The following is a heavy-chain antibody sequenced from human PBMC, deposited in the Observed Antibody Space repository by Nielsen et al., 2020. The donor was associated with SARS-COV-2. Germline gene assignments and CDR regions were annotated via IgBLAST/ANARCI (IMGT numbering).Heavy chain of an antibody. D-gene: IGHD5-18*01. Sequence: SETLSLTCTVSDGSISSYYWSWIRQPPGKGLEWIGYIYYSGSTNYNPSLKSRVTISVDTSKNQFSLKLGSVTAADTAVYYCARALVDTAMAGDYWGQGTLVTVSS. V-gene: IGHV4-59*13. J-gene: IGHJ4*02. CDR2: IYYSGST. CDR1: DGSISSYY. CDR3: ARALVDTAMAGDY.